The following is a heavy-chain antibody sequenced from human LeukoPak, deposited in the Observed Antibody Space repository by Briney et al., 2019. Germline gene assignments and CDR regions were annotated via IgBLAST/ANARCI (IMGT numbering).Heavy chain of an antibody. D-gene: IGHD2-8*01. J-gene: IGHJ4*02. V-gene: IGHV4-39*01. CDR1: GGSISSSSYY. CDR2: IYYSGST. CDR3: ARRGGDCTNGVCYLFDY. Sequence: PSETLSLTCTVSGGSISSSSYYWGWIRQPPGKGLEWIGSIYYSGSTYYNPSLKSRVTISVDTSKNQFPLKLSSVTAADTAVYYCARRGGDCTNGVCYLFDYWGQGTLVTVSS.